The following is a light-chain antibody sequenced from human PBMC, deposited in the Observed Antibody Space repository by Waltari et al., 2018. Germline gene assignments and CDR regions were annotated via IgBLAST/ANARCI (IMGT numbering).Light chain of an antibody. Sequence: EIVMTQSPATLSVSPGERATLSCRASQSVSTSLAWYQQKPGQAPRLLIHGASTRATGIPARFSGGGSGTEFTLTISSLQSEDFAIYYCQQYNNWQTFGQGTKVEIK. V-gene: IGKV3-15*01. CDR1: QSVSTS. CDR2: GAS. CDR3: QQYNNWQT. J-gene: IGKJ1*01.